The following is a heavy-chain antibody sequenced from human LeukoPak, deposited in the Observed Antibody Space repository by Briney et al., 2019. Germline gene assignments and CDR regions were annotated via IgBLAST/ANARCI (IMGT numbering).Heavy chain of an antibody. D-gene: IGHD2-8*01. J-gene: IGHJ4*02. CDR3: ARLPYCTNGVCSTNYFDY. CDR1: GGPFSGYY. CDR2: INHSGST. V-gene: IGHV4-34*01. Sequence: SETLSLTCAVYGGPFSGYYWSWIRQPPGKGLEWIGEINHSGSTNYNPSLKSRVTISVDTSKNQFSLKLSSVTAADTAVYYCARLPYCTNGVCSTNYFDYWGQGTLVTVSS.